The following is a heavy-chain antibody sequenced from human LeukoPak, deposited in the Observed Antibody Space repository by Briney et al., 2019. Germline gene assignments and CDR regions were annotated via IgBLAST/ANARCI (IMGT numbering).Heavy chain of an antibody. CDR1: GGSFSGYY. Sequence: SETLSLTCAVYGGSFSGYYWSWIRQPPGKGLEWIGDINHSGSTNYNPSLKSRVTISVDTSKNQFSLKLSSVTAADTAVYYCARDKWGPQQRLDYWGQGTLVTVSS. D-gene: IGHD6-13*01. CDR2: INHSGST. CDR3: ARDKWGPQQRLDY. J-gene: IGHJ4*02. V-gene: IGHV4-34*01.